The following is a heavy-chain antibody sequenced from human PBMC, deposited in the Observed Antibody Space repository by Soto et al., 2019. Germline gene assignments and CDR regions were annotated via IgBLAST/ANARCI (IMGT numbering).Heavy chain of an antibody. CDR1: GFTFSTFD. J-gene: IGHJ4*02. V-gene: IGHV3-23*01. CDR2: IRGSSGST. CDR3: VKGAWLDY. Sequence: EVQLLESGGGLIQPGGSLIRSCAASGFTFSTFDMTWVRQPPGKGLEWVSLIRGSSGSTYYADSVKGRFTISKDNSKKTFDLQMNSLRAEDTAVYFCVKGAWLDYWGQGHMVTASS.